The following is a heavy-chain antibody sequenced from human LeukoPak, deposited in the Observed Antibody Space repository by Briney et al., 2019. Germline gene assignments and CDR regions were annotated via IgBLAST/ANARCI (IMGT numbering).Heavy chain of an antibody. CDR3: ARADGSSWYTSNNWFDP. CDR2: ISAYNGNT. D-gene: IGHD6-13*01. Sequence: ASVKVSCKASGYTFTSYGISWVRQAPGQGLEWMGWISAYNGNTNYAQKLQGRVTMTTDTSTSTAYMELSSLRSEDTAVYYCARADGSSWYTSNNWFDPWGQGTLVTVSS. V-gene: IGHV1-18*01. CDR1: GYTFTSYG. J-gene: IGHJ5*02.